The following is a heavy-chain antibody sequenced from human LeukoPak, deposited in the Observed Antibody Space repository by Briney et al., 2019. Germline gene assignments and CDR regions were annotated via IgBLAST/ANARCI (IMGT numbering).Heavy chain of an antibody. Sequence: SETLSLTCTVSGCSISSNRYYWVWLPQSPGKGLEWIGSIYYSGSTNFNPSLKSRVTISVDTSKNQFSLKLSSVTAADTAVYYCARRVVVAAKDYYYYYMDVWGKGTTVTVSS. CDR2: IYYSGST. CDR3: ARRVVVAAKDYYYYYMDV. J-gene: IGHJ6*03. CDR1: GCSISSNRYY. V-gene: IGHV4-61*05. D-gene: IGHD2-15*01.